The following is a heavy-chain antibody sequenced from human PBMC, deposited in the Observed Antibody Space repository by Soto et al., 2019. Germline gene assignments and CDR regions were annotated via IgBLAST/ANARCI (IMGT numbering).Heavy chain of an antibody. CDR2: ISYRGNT. CDR1: GGSISSGAYY. J-gene: IGHJ4*02. CDR3: AASPNADFLDY. Sequence: QVQLQESGPGLVTPSQSLSLTCTVSGGSISSGAYYWRWIRQHPGRGLEWIGHISYRGNTDYNPSLESRAAKSLNTPGNQFALKPRSVSAANTAVYYCAASPNADFLDYWGQGALVTVSA. V-gene: IGHV4-31*03.